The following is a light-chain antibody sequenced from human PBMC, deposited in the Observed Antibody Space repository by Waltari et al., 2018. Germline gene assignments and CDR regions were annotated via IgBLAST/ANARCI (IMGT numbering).Light chain of an antibody. V-gene: IGKV1-9*01. Sequence: IQLTQSPSSLSASVGDRVTITCRASQGIRSYLAWYQQKPVKAPKLLIYAASTLQSGVPSRFSGSGSGTDFTLTISSLQPEDFATYYCQQVNNYPLTFGGGTKVEIK. J-gene: IGKJ4*01. CDR1: QGIRSY. CDR3: QQVNNYPLT. CDR2: AAS.